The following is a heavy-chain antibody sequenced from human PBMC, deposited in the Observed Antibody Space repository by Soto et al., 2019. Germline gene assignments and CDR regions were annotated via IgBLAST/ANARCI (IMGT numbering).Heavy chain of an antibody. CDR1: GGSISSGGYS. J-gene: IGHJ2*01. CDR3: ARRDGYNWHFDL. D-gene: IGHD5-12*01. V-gene: IGHV4-30-2*01. CDR2: IYHSGST. Sequence: QLQLQESGSGLVKPSQTLSLTCAVSGGSISSGGYSWSWIRQPPGKGLEWIGYIYHSGSTYYNPSLKSRXXIXVXXSKNQFSLKLSSVTAADTAVYYCARRDGYNWHFDLWGRGTLVTVSS.